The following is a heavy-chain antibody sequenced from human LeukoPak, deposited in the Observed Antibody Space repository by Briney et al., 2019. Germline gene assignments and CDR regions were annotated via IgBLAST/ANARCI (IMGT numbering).Heavy chain of an antibody. V-gene: IGHV4-59*01. J-gene: IGHJ5*02. Sequence: KPSETLSLTCTVSGGSISSYYWSWIRQPPGKGLEWIGYIYYSGSTNYNPSLKSRVTISVDTSKNQFSLKLSSVTAADMAVYYCARYASFRGYSSETNWFDPWGQGTLVTVSS. CDR1: GGSISSYY. CDR2: IYYSGST. CDR3: ARYASFRGYSSETNWFDP. D-gene: IGHD5-18*01.